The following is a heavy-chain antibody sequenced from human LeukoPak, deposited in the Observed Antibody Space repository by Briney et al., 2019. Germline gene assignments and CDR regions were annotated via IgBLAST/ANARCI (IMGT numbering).Heavy chain of an antibody. Sequence: SETLSLTCAVYGGSFSGYYWSWIRQPPGKGLEWIGEINHSGSTNYNPSLKSRVTISVDTSKNQFSLKLSSVTAADTAVYYCARAPYDSSGYYYFDSWGQGTLVTVSS. CDR2: INHSGST. J-gene: IGHJ4*02. CDR1: GGSFSGYY. CDR3: ARAPYDSSGYYYFDS. V-gene: IGHV4-34*01. D-gene: IGHD3-22*01.